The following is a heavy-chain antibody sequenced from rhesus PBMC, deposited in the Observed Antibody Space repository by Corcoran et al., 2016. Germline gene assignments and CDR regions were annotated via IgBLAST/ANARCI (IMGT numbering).Heavy chain of an antibody. D-gene: IGHD1-44*01. J-gene: IGHJ4*01. V-gene: IGHV4-80*01. CDR2: INANRGST. Sequence: QVQLQESGPGLVEPSETLSLTCTVSGASLSSNWCSWIRQPPGKGLEWIGEINANRGSTKYNPSLKSRLTISKDASKNQVSLRWSFVTAADTAIYYCARHGEPMFDYWGQGVLVTVSS. CDR1: GASLSSNW. CDR3: ARHGEPMFDY.